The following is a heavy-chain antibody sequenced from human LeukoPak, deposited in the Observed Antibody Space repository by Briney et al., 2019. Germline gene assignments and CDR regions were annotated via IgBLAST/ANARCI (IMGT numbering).Heavy chain of an antibody. CDR1: GFTFSIYA. D-gene: IGHD1-26*01. V-gene: IGHV3-23*01. CDR3: ARLYSGTYPVDY. J-gene: IGHJ4*02. Sequence: GGSLRLSCAASGFTFSIYAMSWVRQAPGKGLEWVATISGSGDSTFYADSVKGRFTISRDNSRNTVSLQMDRLRAEDTAIYYCARLYSGTYPVDYWGQGSLVTVSS. CDR2: ISGSGDST.